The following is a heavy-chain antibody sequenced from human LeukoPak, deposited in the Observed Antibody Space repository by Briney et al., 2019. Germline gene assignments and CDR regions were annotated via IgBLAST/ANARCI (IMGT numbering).Heavy chain of an antibody. CDR1: GYTFTSYG. Sequence: GASVKVSCKASGYTFTSYGISWVRQAPGQGLEWMGWISGYNGNTNYAQKLQGRVTMTTDTSTSTAYMELRSLRSDDTAVDDWARLRIAARLVDYWGQGPLVTVSS. V-gene: IGHV1-18*01. J-gene: IGHJ4*02. CDR2: ISGYNGNT. D-gene: IGHD6-6*01. CDR3: ARLRIAARLVDY.